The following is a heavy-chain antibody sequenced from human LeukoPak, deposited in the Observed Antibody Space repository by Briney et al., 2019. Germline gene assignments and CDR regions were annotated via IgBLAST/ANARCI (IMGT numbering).Heavy chain of an antibody. J-gene: IGHJ4*02. Sequence: GGSLRLSCAASGFSVSSNYMSWVRQAPGKGLEWVSAISGSGGSTYYADSVKGRFTISRDNSKNTLYLQMNSLRAEDTAVYYCAKDTPWYSSGRTPDYWGQGTLVTVSS. CDR3: AKDTPWYSSGRTPDY. V-gene: IGHV3-23*01. D-gene: IGHD6-19*01. CDR1: GFSVSSNY. CDR2: ISGSGGST.